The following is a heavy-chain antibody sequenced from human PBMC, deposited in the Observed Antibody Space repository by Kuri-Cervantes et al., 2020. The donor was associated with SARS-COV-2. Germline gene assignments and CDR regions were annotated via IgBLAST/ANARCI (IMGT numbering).Heavy chain of an antibody. CDR3: ARLLPGPVDY. J-gene: IGHJ4*02. V-gene: IGHV4-59*01. CDR1: SDSITSYY. D-gene: IGHD2-15*01. CDR2: IYYSGTT. Sequence: GSLRLSCTVSSDSITSYYWSWIRQPPGKGLEWIGYIYYSGTTNYNPSLKSRVTISVDTSKNQFSLKLNSVTAADTAVYYCARLLPGPVDYWGQGTLVTSPQ.